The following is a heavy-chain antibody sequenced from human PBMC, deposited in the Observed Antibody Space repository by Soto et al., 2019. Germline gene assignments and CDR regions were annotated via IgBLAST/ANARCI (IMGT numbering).Heavy chain of an antibody. J-gene: IGHJ4*02. Sequence: SETLSLTCTVSGGSISSYYWSWIRQPPGKGLEWIGYIYYSGSTNYNPSLKSRVTISVDTSKNQFSLKLSSVTAADTAVYYCARRYGSAIAYWGQGTLVTVS. CDR2: IYYSGST. CDR1: GGSISSYY. V-gene: IGHV4-59*08. CDR3: ARRYGSAIAY. D-gene: IGHD1-26*01.